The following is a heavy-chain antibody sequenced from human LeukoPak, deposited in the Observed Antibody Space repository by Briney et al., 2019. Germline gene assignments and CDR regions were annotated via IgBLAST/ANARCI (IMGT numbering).Heavy chain of an antibody. Sequence: PSETLSLTCAVYGGSFSGYYWSWIRQPPGKGLEWIGEINHSGSTNYNPSLKSRVTISVDTSKNQFSLKLSSVTAADTAVYYCARGLPPQLLKSGGFDPWGQGTLVTVSS. V-gene: IGHV4-34*01. CDR3: ARGLPPQLLKSGGFDP. J-gene: IGHJ5*02. D-gene: IGHD2-2*01. CDR1: GGSFSGYY. CDR2: INHSGST.